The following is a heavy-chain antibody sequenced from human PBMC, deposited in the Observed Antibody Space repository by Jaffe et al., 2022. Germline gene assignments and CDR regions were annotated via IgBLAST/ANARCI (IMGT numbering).Heavy chain of an antibody. Sequence: QITLKESGPTLVKPTQTLTLTCTFSGFSLSTSGVGVGWIRQPPGKALEWLALIYWNDDKRYSPSLKSRLTITKDTSKNQVVLTMTNMDPVDTATYYCARVLGYCSGGSCYPTPEYFQHWGQGTLVTVSS. CDR1: GFSLSTSGVG. J-gene: IGHJ1*01. CDR3: ARVLGYCSGGSCYPTPEYFQH. V-gene: IGHV2-5*01. D-gene: IGHD2-15*01. CDR2: IYWNDDK.